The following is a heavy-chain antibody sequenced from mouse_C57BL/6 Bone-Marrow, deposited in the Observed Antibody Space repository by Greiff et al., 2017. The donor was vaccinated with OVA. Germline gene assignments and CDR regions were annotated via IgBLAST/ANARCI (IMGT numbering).Heavy chain of an antibody. V-gene: IGHV1-69*01. CDR2: IDPSDSYT. Sequence: VQLQQPGAELVMPGASVKLSCKASGYTFTSYWMHWVKQRPGQGLEWIGEIDPSDSYTNYNQKFKGKSTLTVDKSSSTAYMQLSSLTSEDSAVYYCARWVTVVASEDYWGQGTTLTVSS. CDR1: GYTFTSYW. D-gene: IGHD1-1*01. CDR3: ARWVTVVASEDY. J-gene: IGHJ2*01.